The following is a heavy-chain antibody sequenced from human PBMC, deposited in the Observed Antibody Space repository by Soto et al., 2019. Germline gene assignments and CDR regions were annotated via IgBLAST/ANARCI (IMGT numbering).Heavy chain of an antibody. J-gene: IGHJ5*02. V-gene: IGHV4-30-2*01. CDR2: IHVSGYT. CDR3: ARGGGPGPDAHGPLGP. CDR1: GDSITTGSYS. D-gene: IGHD2-2*01. Sequence: QLQLQESGSGLVKPSQTLSLTCTVSGDSITTGSYSWSWIRQAPGKGLEWIGNIHVSGYTSFNTSLKGRVSLPVAPAKNQFPLNGMSGAAADTAVYLWARGGGPGPDAHGPLGPWGQGRLVTVSS.